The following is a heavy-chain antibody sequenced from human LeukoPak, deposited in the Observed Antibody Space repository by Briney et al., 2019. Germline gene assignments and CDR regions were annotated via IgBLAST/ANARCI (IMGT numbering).Heavy chain of an antibody. V-gene: IGHV4-59*01. D-gene: IGHD6-13*01. CDR2: IYYSGST. CDR3: ARETTGAGTARPFDY. CDR1: GGSISSYY. J-gene: IGHJ4*02. Sequence: SETLSLTCTVSGGSISSYYWSLIRQPPGKGLEWIGYIYYSGSTNYNPSLKSRVTISVDTSKNQFSLKLSPVTAADTAVYYCARETTGAGTARPFDYWGQGTLVTVFS.